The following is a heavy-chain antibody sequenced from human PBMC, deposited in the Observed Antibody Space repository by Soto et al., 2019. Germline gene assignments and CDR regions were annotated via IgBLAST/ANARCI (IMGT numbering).Heavy chain of an antibody. V-gene: IGHV1-2*04. J-gene: IGHJ6*02. CDR2: INPNSGGT. Sequence: ASVKVSCKASGYTFTGYYMHWVRQAPGQGLEWMGWINPNSGGTNYAQKFRGWVTMTRDTSISTAYMELSRLRSDDTAVYSCAREAAARPLHYYGMDVWGQGTTVTVSS. CDR1: GYTFTGYY. D-gene: IGHD6-6*01. CDR3: AREAAARPLHYYGMDV.